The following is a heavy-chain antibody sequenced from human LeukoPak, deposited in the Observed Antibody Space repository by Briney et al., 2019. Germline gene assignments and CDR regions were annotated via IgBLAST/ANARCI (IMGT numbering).Heavy chain of an antibody. D-gene: IGHD3-10*01. Sequence: PSETLSLTCTVSGGSVSSGSYYWSWIRQPPGKGLEWIGYIYYSGSTNYNPSLKSRVTISVDTSKNQFSLKLSSVTAADTAVYYCARGTRITMVRGTLAFDYWGQGTLVTVSS. CDR1: GGSVSSGSYY. J-gene: IGHJ4*02. V-gene: IGHV4-61*01. CDR2: IYYSGST. CDR3: ARGTRITMVRGTLAFDY.